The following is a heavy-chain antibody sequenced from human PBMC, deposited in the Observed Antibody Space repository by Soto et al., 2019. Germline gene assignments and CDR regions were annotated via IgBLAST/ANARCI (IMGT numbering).Heavy chain of an antibody. CDR2: ISGGDDRT. V-gene: IGHV3-23*01. Sequence: GGSLRLSCAASGFSFSSYAMNWVRQAPGKGLEWVSIISGGDDRTYYADSVKGRFTISRHNSKNTLYLQMNSLRAEDTAVYHCAKASRGPLSSRSSDANHFDSWGQGTLVTVSS. CDR1: GFSFSSYA. CDR3: AKASRGPLSSRSSDANHFDS. D-gene: IGHD6-13*01. J-gene: IGHJ4*02.